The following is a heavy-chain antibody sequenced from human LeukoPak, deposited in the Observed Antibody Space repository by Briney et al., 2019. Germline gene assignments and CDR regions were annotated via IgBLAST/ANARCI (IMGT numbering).Heavy chain of an antibody. J-gene: IGHJ4*02. D-gene: IGHD2-2*01. V-gene: IGHV3-21*04. CDR1: GFTFSSYS. Sequence: PGGSLRLSCAASGFTFSSYSMNWVRQAPGKGLEWVSSISSSSSYIYYADSVKGRFTISRDNSKNTLYLQMNSLRAEDTAVYYCAKDAGYCSSTSCFWGAGYFDYWGQGTLVTVSS. CDR3: AKDAGYCSSTSCFWGAGYFDY. CDR2: ISSSSSYI.